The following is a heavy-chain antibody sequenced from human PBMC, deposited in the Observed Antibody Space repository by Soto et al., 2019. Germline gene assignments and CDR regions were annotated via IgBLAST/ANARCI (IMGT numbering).Heavy chain of an antibody. J-gene: IGHJ6*02. V-gene: IGHV1-69*13. CDR2: IIPIFGTA. CDR1: GGTFSSYA. Sequence: ASVKVSCKASGGTFSSYAISWVRQAPGQGLEWMGGIIPIFGTANYAQKFQGRVTITADESTSTAYMELSSLRSEDTAVYYCARVETGYSSGAYYYGMDVWGQGTTVTVSS. CDR3: ARVETGYSSGAYYYGMDV. D-gene: IGHD6-19*01.